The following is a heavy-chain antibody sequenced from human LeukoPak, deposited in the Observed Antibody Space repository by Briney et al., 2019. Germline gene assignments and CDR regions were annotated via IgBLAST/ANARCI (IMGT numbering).Heavy chain of an antibody. CDR2: FDPEDGER. CDR3: ASESIVLKVYADGKAFDV. D-gene: IGHD2-8*01. CDR1: GYSLSELP. V-gene: IGHV1-24*01. J-gene: IGHJ3*01. Sequence: ASVRVSCKVSGYSLSELPMHWMRQAPGKGLEWMGGFDPEDGERIYAQKFQGRITMTEDTSTDTAYMELKRLRSEDTAVYYCASESIVLKVYADGKAFDVWGQGTMVTVSS.